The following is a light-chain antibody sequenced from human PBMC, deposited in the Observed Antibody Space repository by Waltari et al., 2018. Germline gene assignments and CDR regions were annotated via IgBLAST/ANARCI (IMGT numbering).Light chain of an antibody. CDR2: WAS. CDR3: QQYYTTPLT. V-gene: IGKV4-1*01. J-gene: IGKJ4*01. Sequence: DIVMTQSPDSLAVSLGEGATINCKSSQSVLYRSNNKNYLAWYQHKPGQPPKLLIYWASTRESGVPDRFSGSGSGTDFTLTISRLQAEDVAVYYCQQYYTTPLTFGGGTKVEIK. CDR1: QSVLYRSNNKNY.